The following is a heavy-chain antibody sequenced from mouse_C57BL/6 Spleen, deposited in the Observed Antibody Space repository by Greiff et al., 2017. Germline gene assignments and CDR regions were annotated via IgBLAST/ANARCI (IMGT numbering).Heavy chain of an antibody. Sequence: VNVVESGPGLVAPSQSLSITCTVSGFSLTSYAISWVRQPPGKGLEWLGVIWTGGGTNYNSALKSRLSISKDNSKSQVFFKMNSLQTDDTARYYCARNFPPFITTVVAFDYWGQGTTLTVSS. CDR2: IWTGGGT. V-gene: IGHV2-9-1*01. CDR1: GFSLTSYA. CDR3: ARNFPPFITTVVAFDY. J-gene: IGHJ2*01. D-gene: IGHD1-1*01.